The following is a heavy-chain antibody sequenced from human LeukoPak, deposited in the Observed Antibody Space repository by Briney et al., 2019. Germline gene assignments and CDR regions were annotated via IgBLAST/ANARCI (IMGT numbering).Heavy chain of an antibody. D-gene: IGHD5-12*01. CDR3: ARVGYSGNDLDY. CDR2: ISGSGDST. Sequence: GGSLTLSCEASGFTFSSYAVSWVRQAPGKGLEWVTVISGSGDSTYYADSVEGRFTISRDNSKDALYLQMNSLRAEDTAVYYCARVGYSGNDLDYWGQGTLVTVSS. J-gene: IGHJ4*02. CDR1: GFTFSSYA. V-gene: IGHV3-23*01.